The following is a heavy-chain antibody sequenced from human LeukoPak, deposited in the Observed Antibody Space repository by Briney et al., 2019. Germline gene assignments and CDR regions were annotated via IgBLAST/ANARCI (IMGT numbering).Heavy chain of an antibody. CDR1: GYTLTELS. CDR3: ATVGPMTTVTTRTMDV. J-gene: IGHJ6*04. V-gene: IGHV1-24*01. CDR2: FDPEDGET. Sequence: ASVKVSCKVSGYTLTELSMHWVRQAPGKGLEWMGGFDPEDGETIYAQKFQGRVTMTEDTSTDTAYMELSSLRSEDTAVYYCATVGPMTTVTTRTMDVWGKGTTVTVSS. D-gene: IGHD4-11*01.